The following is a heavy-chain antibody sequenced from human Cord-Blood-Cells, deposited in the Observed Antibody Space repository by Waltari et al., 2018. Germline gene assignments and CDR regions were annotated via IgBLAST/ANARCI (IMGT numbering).Heavy chain of an antibody. D-gene: IGHD6-13*01. V-gene: IGHV3-7*01. CDR2: IKQDGSEK. CDR1: GCTSVSYW. Sequence: EVQLVESGGGLVKPGGSLRLSCAACGCTSVSYWMVWVRQPPGKGLEWVANIKQDGSEKYYVDSVKGRFTISRDNAKNSLYLQMISLRAEDTAVYYCARESSYDAFYIWGQGTMVTVSS. J-gene: IGHJ3*02. CDR3: ARESSYDAFYI.